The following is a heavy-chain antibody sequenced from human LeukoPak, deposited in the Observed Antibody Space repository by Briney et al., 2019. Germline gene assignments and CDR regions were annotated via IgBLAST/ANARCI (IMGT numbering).Heavy chain of an antibody. CDR2: IYSGGST. D-gene: IGHD3-10*01. Sequence: PGGSLRLSCAASGFTVSSNYMSWVRQAPGKGLEWVSVIYSGGSTYYADSVKGRFTISRDNSKNTLYLQMNSLRAEDTAVYYCARLTILNAFDIWGQGTMVTVSS. CDR1: GFTVSSNY. J-gene: IGHJ3*02. V-gene: IGHV3-53*01. CDR3: ARLTILNAFDI.